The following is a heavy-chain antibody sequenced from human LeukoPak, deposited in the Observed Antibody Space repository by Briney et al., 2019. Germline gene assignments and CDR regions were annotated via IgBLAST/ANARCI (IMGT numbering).Heavy chain of an antibody. CDR1: RFTFSSYS. V-gene: IGHV3-21*01. J-gene: IGHJ4*02. D-gene: IGHD6-19*01. CDR2: ISSSSRYI. CDR3: VGSGWGGGDDY. Sequence: PGGSLTLSCAASRFTFSSYSMNWVRQAPGKGLEWVSSISSSSRYIYYADSVKGRFTISRDNAKNSLYLQMTSLRAEDTAVYYCVGSGWGGGDDYWGQGTLVTVSS.